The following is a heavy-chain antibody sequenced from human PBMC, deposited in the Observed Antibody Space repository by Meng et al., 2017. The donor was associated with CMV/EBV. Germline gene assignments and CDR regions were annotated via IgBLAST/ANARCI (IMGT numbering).Heavy chain of an antibody. CDR3: AKDLRRGIAAYYAMDV. Sequence: GGSLKISCAASGFTFDDYTIHWVRQAPGKGLEWLSLISWDGGSTYYADSVKGRFTISRDNSKNSLYLQMNSLTTEDTALYYCAKDLRRGIAAYYAMDVWGRGTTVTVSS. CDR1: GFTFDDYT. V-gene: IGHV3-43*01. D-gene: IGHD6-13*01. CDR2: ISWDGGST. J-gene: IGHJ6*02.